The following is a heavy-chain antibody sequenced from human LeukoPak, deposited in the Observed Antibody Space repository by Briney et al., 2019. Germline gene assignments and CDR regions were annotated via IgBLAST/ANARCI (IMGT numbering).Heavy chain of an antibody. J-gene: IGHJ4*02. CDR1: GFTFSSYG. V-gene: IGHV3-30*02. CDR2: LRYDGSNK. Sequence: GGSLRLSCAASGFTFSSYGMHWVRQAPGKGLEWVAFLRYDGSNKYYADSVKGRFTISRDNPKNTLYLQMNSLRTEDTAVYYCAKDNGVRYFDWFSYFDYWGQGTLVTVSS. D-gene: IGHD3-9*01. CDR3: AKDNGVRYFDWFSYFDY.